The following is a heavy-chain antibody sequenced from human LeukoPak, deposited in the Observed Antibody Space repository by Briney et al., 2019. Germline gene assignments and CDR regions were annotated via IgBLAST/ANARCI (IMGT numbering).Heavy chain of an antibody. CDR2: IVSDGSSK. Sequence: PGGSLRLSCAASGFTFSSYWMHWVRQAPGKGLVWVSRIVSDGSSKTYADSVKGRFTISRDNAKNTLYLQMNSLRAEDTAVYYCAKDPSVSSSWYSYFDYWGQGTLVTVSS. CDR1: GFTFSSYW. V-gene: IGHV3-74*01. D-gene: IGHD6-13*01. CDR3: AKDPSVSSSWYSYFDY. J-gene: IGHJ4*02.